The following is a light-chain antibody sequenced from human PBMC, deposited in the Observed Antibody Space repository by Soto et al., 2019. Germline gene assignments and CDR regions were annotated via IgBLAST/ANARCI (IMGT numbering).Light chain of an antibody. Sequence: EIVMTQSPATLSLSAGERATLSCRASQSVSSNLAWYQQKPVQAPRLLIYGASTRATGIPARFSGSGSGTEFTLTISSLQSEDFAVYYCQQYNNWPLTFGGGTKVDIK. CDR1: QSVSSN. CDR3: QQYNNWPLT. V-gene: IGKV3-15*01. J-gene: IGKJ4*01. CDR2: GAS.